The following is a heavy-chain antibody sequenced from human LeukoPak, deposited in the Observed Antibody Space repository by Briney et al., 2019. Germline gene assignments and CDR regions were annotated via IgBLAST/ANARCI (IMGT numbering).Heavy chain of an antibody. D-gene: IGHD3-10*01. Sequence: GGSLRLSCTASGFTFGDHGMSWVRQAPGKGLEWVGFIRSKAYGGTTEYAASVKGRFTISRDDSKSIAYLQMNSLKTEDTAVYYCTRPPVWFGELGFDYWGQGTLVTVSS. CDR2: IRSKAYGGTT. J-gene: IGHJ4*02. V-gene: IGHV3-49*04. CDR1: GFTFGDHG. CDR3: TRPPVWFGELGFDY.